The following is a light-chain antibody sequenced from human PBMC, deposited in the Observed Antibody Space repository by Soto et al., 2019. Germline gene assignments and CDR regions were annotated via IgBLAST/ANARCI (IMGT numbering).Light chain of an antibody. CDR2: GPS. CDR1: QSVSSSY. Sequence: EIVLTQSPGTLYSSPGEIATFSCRASQSVSSSYLAWYQHKPGQAPRLLIYGPSSRATGVPDRFRGSGSGTEFTLTISRLEPEEFAVYYCHQYGSSPITFGQGTRLDIK. CDR3: HQYGSSPIT. J-gene: IGKJ5*01. V-gene: IGKV3-20*01.